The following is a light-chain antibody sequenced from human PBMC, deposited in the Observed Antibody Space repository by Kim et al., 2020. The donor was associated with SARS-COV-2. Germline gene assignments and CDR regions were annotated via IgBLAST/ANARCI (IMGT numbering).Light chain of an antibody. Sequence: PGQSVTISCTGTSSDVGGYNYVSWYQQHPGKAPKLMIYDVSKRPSGVPDRFSGSKSGNTASLTISGLQAEDVADYYCCSYAGSYWVFGGGTQLTVL. V-gene: IGLV2-11*01. CDR3: CSYAGSYWV. CDR2: DVS. CDR1: SSDVGGYNY. J-gene: IGLJ3*02.